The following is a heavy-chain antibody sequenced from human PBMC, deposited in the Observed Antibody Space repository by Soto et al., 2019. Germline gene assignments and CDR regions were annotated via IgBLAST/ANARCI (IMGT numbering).Heavy chain of an antibody. CDR2: IYYSGST. Sequence: SETLSLTCTVSGGSISSYYWSWIRQPPGKGLEWIGYIYYSGSTNCNPSPKSRVTISVDTSKNQFSLELTSVTAADTAVYYCAGGPRGVPNWFDPWGQGTLVTVSS. D-gene: IGHD2-2*01. CDR3: AGGPRGVPNWFDP. CDR1: GGSISSYY. V-gene: IGHV4-59*12. J-gene: IGHJ5*02.